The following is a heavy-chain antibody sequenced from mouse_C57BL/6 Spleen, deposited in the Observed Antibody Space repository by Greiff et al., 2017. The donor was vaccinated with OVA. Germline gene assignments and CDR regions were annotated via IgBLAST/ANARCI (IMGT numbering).Heavy chain of an antibody. CDR2: IYPGSGST. Sequence: QVQLQQPGAELVKPGASVKMSCKASGYTFTSYWITWVKQRPGQGLEWIGDIYPGSGSTNYNEKFNSKATLTVATSSSTAYMQLSSLTSEDSAVYYCARTEGYDYSWFAYWGQGTLVTVSA. D-gene: IGHD2-4*01. V-gene: IGHV1-55*01. CDR1: GYTFTSYW. J-gene: IGHJ3*01. CDR3: ARTEGYDYSWFAY.